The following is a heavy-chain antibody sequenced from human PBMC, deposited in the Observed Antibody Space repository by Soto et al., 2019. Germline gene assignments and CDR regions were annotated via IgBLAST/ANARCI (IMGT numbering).Heavy chain of an antibody. CDR2: ISSSSSTI. CDR3: ARDKSYCSGGSCYESWFDP. Sequence: EVQLVESGGGLVQPGGSLRLSCAASGFTFSSYSMNWVRQAPGKGLEWVSYISSSSSTIYYADSVKGRFTISRDNAKNSLYLQMNSLRAEDTAVYYCARDKSYCSGGSCYESWFDPWGQGTLVTVSS. J-gene: IGHJ5*02. V-gene: IGHV3-48*01. D-gene: IGHD2-15*01. CDR1: GFTFSSYS.